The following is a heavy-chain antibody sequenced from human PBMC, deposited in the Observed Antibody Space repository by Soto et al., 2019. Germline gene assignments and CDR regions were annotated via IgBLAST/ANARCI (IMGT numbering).Heavy chain of an antibody. J-gene: IGHJ5*02. CDR1: GGTISSYY. V-gene: IGHV4-59*01. CDR2: IYYSGST. Sequence: ASEPLSLTWTVSGGTISSYYWSWIRQPSGKGLEWLGYIYYSGSTNYNPSLKSRVTISVETSKNQFSLNLISGTAADTAVYYCARDQWRPLMRPCGQGTLVTVT. CDR3: ARDQWRPLMRP. D-gene: IGHD3-16*01.